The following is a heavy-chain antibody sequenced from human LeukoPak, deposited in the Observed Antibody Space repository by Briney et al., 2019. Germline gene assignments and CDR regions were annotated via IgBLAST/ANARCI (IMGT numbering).Heavy chain of an antibody. CDR1: GFTFSGSA. D-gene: IGHD3-10*01. Sequence: GGSLRLSCAASGFTFSGSAMPWVRQGSGKGLEWVGRIRSKANSYATAYAASVKGRFTISRDDSKNTAYLQMNSLKTEDTAVYYCVASGVSNQYYFDYWGQGTLVTVSS. CDR3: VASGVSNQYYFDY. J-gene: IGHJ4*02. V-gene: IGHV3-73*01. CDR2: IRSKANSYAT.